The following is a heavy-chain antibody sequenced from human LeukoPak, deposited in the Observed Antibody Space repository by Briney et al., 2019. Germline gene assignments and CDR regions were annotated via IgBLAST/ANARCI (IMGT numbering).Heavy chain of an antibody. D-gene: IGHD3-22*01. V-gene: IGHV1-69*05. CDR3: AREWYYDSSGTLSLDY. Sequence: SVKVSCKASGGTFSSYAISWVRQAPGQGLEWMGRIIPIFGTANYAQKFQGRVTITTDESTNTAYMELSSLRSEDTAVYYCAREWYYDSSGTLSLDYWGQGTLVTVSS. CDR1: GGTFSSYA. CDR2: IIPIFGTA. J-gene: IGHJ4*02.